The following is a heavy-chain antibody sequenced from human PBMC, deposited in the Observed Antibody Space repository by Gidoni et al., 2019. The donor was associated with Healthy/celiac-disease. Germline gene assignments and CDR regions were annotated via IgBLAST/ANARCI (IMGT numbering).Heavy chain of an antibody. D-gene: IGHD6-19*01. CDR3: ARNVKNSGYSSGWYDY. J-gene: IGHJ4*02. CDR1: GGSVSSGSYY. Sequence: QVQLQESCPGLVKPSETLSLTCTVSGGSVSSGSYYWSWIRQPPGKGLEWIGYIYYSGSTNYNPSLKSRVTISVDTSKNQFSLKLSSVTAADTAVYYWARNVKNSGYSSGWYDYWGQGTLVTVSS. CDR2: IYYSGST. V-gene: IGHV4-61*01.